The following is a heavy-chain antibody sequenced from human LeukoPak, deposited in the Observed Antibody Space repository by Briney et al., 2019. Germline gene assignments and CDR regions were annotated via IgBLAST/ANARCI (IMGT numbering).Heavy chain of an antibody. CDR1: GFTFSSYS. V-gene: IGHV3-21*01. J-gene: IGHJ3*02. D-gene: IGHD6-13*01. CDR3: ARGSSPWGAFDI. Sequence: GGSLRLSCAASGFTFSSYSMNWVRQAPGKGLEWVSSISSSGSYIDYADSMKGRFTISRDNAKNSLYLQMNSLRAEDTAVYYCARGSSPWGAFDIWGQGTMVTVSS. CDR2: ISSSGSYI.